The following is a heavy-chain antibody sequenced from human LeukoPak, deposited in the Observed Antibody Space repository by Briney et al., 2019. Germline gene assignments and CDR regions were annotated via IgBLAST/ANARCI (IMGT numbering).Heavy chain of an antibody. J-gene: IGHJ1*01. D-gene: IGHD4-17*01. V-gene: IGHV3-9*01. CDR2: ISWNSGSI. Sequence: GRSLRLSCAASGFTFDDYAMHWVRQAPGKGLEWVSGISWNSGSIGYADSVKGRFTISRDNAKNSLYLQMNSLRAEDTALYYCAKDNTVTNAEYFQHWGQGTPVTVSS. CDR3: AKDNTVTNAEYFQH. CDR1: GFTFDDYA.